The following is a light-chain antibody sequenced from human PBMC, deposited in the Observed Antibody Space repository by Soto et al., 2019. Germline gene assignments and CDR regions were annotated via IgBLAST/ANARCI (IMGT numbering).Light chain of an antibody. J-gene: IGKJ2*01. CDR3: QQYDNLPPYT. CDR1: QDISNY. CDR2: DAS. V-gene: IGKV1-33*01. Sequence: DIQMTQSPSSLSASVGDRVTITCQASQDISNYLNWYQQKPGKAPKLLIYDASNLETGVPSRFSGSGSGTDFTLTISILQPEDIATYYCQQYDNLPPYTFGQGTKLEIK.